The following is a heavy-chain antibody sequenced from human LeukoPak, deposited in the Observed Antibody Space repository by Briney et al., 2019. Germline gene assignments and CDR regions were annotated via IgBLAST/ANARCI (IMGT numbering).Heavy chain of an antibody. D-gene: IGHD1-20*01. CDR2: IGPYNGNT. Sequence: ASVNVSCKTSGYTFTRYDISWVRQAPGQGLEWMGWIGPYNGNTNYAQKFQGRVTMTTDTSTSTAYMEVRSLRSDDTAVYYCARERESAVYLETCDYWGQGTLFTVSS. J-gene: IGHJ4*02. V-gene: IGHV1-18*01. CDR3: ARERESAVYLETCDY. CDR1: GYTFTRYD.